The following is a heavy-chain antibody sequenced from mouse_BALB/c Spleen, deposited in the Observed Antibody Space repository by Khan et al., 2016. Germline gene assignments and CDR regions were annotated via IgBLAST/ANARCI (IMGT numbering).Heavy chain of an antibody. J-gene: IGHJ3*01. CDR2: ISYGGSYT. CDR1: GFTFSDYY. D-gene: IGHD2-4*01. CDR3: ASAGLRRGFAY. V-gene: IGHV5-4*02. Sequence: EVELVESGGGLVKPGGSLKLSCAASGFTFSDYYMYWVRQTPEKRLEWVATISYGGSYTYYPDSVKGRFTISRDNAKNNLYLQMSCLKSEATAMYYCASAGLRRGFAYWGQGPLVTVSA.